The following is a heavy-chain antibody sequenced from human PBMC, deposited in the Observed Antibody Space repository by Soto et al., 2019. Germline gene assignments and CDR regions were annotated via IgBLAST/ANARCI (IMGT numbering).Heavy chain of an antibody. V-gene: IGHV4-34*01. CDR3: ARAAMGASSWPFDY. Sequence: SETLSLTCAVYGGSFSGYYWNWIRQTPGKGLEWIGEIYHSGSTNYNPSLKSRVTISVDKSKNQFSLKLSSVTAADTAVYYCARAAMGASSWPFDYWGQGTLVTVSS. CDR1: GGSFSGYY. CDR2: IYHSGST. D-gene: IGHD6-13*01. J-gene: IGHJ4*02.